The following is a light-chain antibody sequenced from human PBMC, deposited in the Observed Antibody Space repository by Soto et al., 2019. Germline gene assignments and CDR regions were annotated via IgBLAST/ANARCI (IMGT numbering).Light chain of an antibody. CDR3: ASWDDSLDGPV. Sequence: QSVLTQPPSVSEAPRKRVTISCSGSSSNIGNNAVNWYQQLPGKAPKLLIYYDDRLPSGVSDRFSGSKSGTSASLAISGLQSEDEADYYCASWDDSLDGPVFGGGTKLTVL. V-gene: IGLV1-36*01. J-gene: IGLJ3*02. CDR2: YDD. CDR1: SSNIGNNA.